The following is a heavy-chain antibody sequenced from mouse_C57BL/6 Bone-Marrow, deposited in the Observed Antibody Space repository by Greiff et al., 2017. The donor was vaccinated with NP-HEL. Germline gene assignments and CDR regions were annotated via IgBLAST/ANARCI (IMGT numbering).Heavy chain of an antibody. CDR1: GFNIKNTY. Sequence: EVQLQESVAELVRPGASVKLSCTASGFNIKNTYMHWVKQRPEQGLEWIGRIDPANGNTNYAAKFQGKATITAETSSDTAYLQLSSMTSKDTAIYYCARSRWWCYYAMDYWGQGTSVTVSS. D-gene: IGHD1-1*02. J-gene: IGHJ4*01. V-gene: IGHV14-3*01. CDR2: IDPANGNT. CDR3: ARSRWWCYYAMDY.